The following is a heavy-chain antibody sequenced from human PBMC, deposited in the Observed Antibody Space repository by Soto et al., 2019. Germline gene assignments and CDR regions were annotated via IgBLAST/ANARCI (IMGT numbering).Heavy chain of an antibody. CDR3: ARSVYCSGGSCYHLGNG. CDR1: GYTFTSYD. CDR2: MNPNSGNT. D-gene: IGHD2-15*01. Sequence: QVPLVQSGAEVKKPGASVKVSCKASGYTFTSYDINWVRQATGQGLEWMGWMNPNSGNTGYAQKFQGRVTMTRNTSISTAYMELSSLRSEDTAVYYCARSVYCSGGSCYHLGNGWGQGTLVTVSS. J-gene: IGHJ4*02. V-gene: IGHV1-8*01.